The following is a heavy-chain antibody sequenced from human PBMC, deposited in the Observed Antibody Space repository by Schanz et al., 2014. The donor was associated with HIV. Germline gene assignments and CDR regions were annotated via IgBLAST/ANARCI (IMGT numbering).Heavy chain of an antibody. CDR3: TSGWSGANAFDY. D-gene: IGHD6-19*01. CDR1: GDTSSSYA. Sequence: QVQLVQSGAEAKKPGSSVKVSCKASGDTSSSYAINWVRQAPGQGLEWMGDIIPMYGISNDALRFQGRSSITTDGSTSTASIELTSLTSEHTAVFYCTSGWSGANAFDYWGQGTLVIVSS. J-gene: IGHJ4*02. V-gene: IGHV1-69*01. CDR2: IIPMYGIS.